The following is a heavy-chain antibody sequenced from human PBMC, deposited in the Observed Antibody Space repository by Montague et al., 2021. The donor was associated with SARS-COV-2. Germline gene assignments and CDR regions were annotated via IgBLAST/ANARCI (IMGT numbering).Heavy chain of an antibody. V-gene: IGHV4-59*01. D-gene: IGHD3-10*01. Sequence: SETLSLTCTVSGGSISPYYWTWIRQPPGKGLEWIGYIYYTGNTKYKQSLKSRVTITVDTSKNQFSLNRKSVTAADTAVYYCAGDRGRYFDAGSYKWLASWGQGTLVTVSS. CDR2: IYYTGNT. J-gene: IGHJ5*01. CDR1: GGSISPYY. CDR3: AGDRGRYFDAGSYKWLAS.